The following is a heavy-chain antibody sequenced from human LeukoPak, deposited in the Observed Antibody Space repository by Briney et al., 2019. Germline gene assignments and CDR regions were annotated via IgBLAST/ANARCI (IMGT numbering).Heavy chain of an antibody. D-gene: IGHD3-22*01. CDR2: IYYTGST. Sequence: SETLSLTCTVSGGSISSDYWSWIRQSPGKGLERIGYIYYTGSTRYNSSLQSRVTISVDTSRNHFSLKLSSLSAADTAVYYCARLLDYDSSGNPDTFDIWGQGTMVTVSS. V-gene: IGHV4-59*01. CDR1: GGSISSDY. J-gene: IGHJ3*02. CDR3: ARLLDYDSSGNPDTFDI.